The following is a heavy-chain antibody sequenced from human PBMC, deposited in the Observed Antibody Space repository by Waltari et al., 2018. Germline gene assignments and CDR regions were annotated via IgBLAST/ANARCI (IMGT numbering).Heavy chain of an antibody. Sequence: QVTLKESGPVLVKPTQTLTLTCTFSGFSLSTSGMCVSWIPQPPEKALEWLARIDWDDDKFYSTSLKTRLTISKDTSKNQVVLTMTNMDPVDTATYYCARILYDDYYYMDVWGKGTTVTVSS. V-gene: IGHV2-70*16. CDR3: ARILYDDYYYMDV. J-gene: IGHJ6*03. CDR2: IDWDDDK. D-gene: IGHD5-12*01. CDR1: GFSLSTSGMC.